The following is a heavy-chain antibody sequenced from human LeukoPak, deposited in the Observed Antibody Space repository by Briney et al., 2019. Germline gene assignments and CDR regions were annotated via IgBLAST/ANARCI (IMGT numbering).Heavy chain of an antibody. V-gene: IGHV4-39*01. CDR1: GDSISSSSYY. D-gene: IGHD5-12*01. Sequence: SETLSLTCTVSGDSISSSSYYWGWIRQPPGKGLEWIGSIFHSGSTYYNPSLKSRVTISVDTSKNQFSLKLTSVTAADTAVYYCARRYSGYDCWGQGTLVTVSS. J-gene: IGHJ4*02. CDR3: ARRYSGYDC. CDR2: IFHSGST.